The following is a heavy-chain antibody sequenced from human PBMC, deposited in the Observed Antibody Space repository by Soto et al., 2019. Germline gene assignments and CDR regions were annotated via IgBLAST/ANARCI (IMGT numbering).Heavy chain of an antibody. CDR1: GFTFSSYG. J-gene: IGHJ6*02. CDR3: AKDSHYDFWSGYYIHYYYGMDV. CDR2: ISYDGSNK. Sequence: PGGSLRLSCAASGFTFSSYGMHWVRQAPGKGLEWVAVISYDGSNKYYVDSVKGRFTISRDNSKNTLYLQMNSLRAEDTAVYYCAKDSHYDFWSGYYIHYYYGMDVWGQGTTVTVSS. V-gene: IGHV3-30*18. D-gene: IGHD3-3*01.